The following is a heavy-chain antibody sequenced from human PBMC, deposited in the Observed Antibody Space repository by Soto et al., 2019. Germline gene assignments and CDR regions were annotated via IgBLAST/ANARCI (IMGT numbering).Heavy chain of an antibody. V-gene: IGHV4-38-2*01. CDR3: ARVGPWVPYYYDSRPYTCENWFDP. Sequence: SETLSLTCAVSGYSISSGYYWCWLRQPPGKGLEWIGRIYHGGSTYYNPSLNSRVTLSLDMTNNHVSLILNSVTAADTAVYYCARVGPWVPYYYDSRPYTCENWFDPWGQGTLVTVSS. D-gene: IGHD3-22*01. CDR2: IYHGGST. J-gene: IGHJ5*02. CDR1: GYSISSGYY.